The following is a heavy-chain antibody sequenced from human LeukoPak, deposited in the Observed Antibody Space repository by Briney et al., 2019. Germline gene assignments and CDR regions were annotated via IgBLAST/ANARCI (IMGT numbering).Heavy chain of an antibody. CDR3: ARGPTVTTTPISLAYNWFDP. CDR2: INPSGGGT. CDR1: GYTFTNYY. Sequence: ASVKVSCKASGYTFTNYYIYWVRQAPGQGLEWMGIINPSGGGTTYAQTFLGRISMTRDMSTSTVYMELSSLRSEDTAVYYCARGPTVTTTPISLAYNWFDPWGQGTLVTVSS. J-gene: IGHJ5*02. D-gene: IGHD4-17*01. V-gene: IGHV1-46*01.